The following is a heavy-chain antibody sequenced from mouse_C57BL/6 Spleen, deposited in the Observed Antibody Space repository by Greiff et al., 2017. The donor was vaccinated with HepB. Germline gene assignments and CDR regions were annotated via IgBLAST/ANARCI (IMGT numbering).Heavy chain of an antibody. CDR1: GFTFSSYG. Sequence: EVQRVESGGDLVKPGGSLKLSCAASGFTFSSYGMSWVRQTPDKRLEWVATISSVGSYTYYPDSVKGRFTISRDNAKNTLYLQMSSLKSEDTAMYYCARHEGGYFDVWGTGTTVTVSS. CDR2: ISSVGSYT. J-gene: IGHJ1*03. CDR3: ARHEGGYFDV. V-gene: IGHV5-6*01.